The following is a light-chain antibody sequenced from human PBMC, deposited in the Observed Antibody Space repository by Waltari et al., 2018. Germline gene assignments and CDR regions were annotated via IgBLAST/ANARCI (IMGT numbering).Light chain of an antibody. J-gene: IGLJ3*02. CDR1: TGAVTSGHS. CDR3: LLSSNGGRV. V-gene: IGLV7-46*01. CDR2: AIN. Sequence: QAVVTQEASLTVSPGGTVTLTCGSSTGAVTSGHSPSWFHQKPGQAPRTLIYAINKKLSWTPARFSGSLRGGKAALTLSGAQPEEEADYYCLLSSNGGRVFGGGTKLTVL.